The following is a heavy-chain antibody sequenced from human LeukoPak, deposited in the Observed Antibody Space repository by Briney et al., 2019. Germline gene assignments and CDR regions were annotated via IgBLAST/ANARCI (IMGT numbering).Heavy chain of an antibody. D-gene: IGHD5-18*01. CDR2: IYYSGST. J-gene: IGHJ4*02. CDR3: ARDRILGGYRLYFDY. CDR1: GGSISSGDYC. V-gene: IGHV4-30-4*08. Sequence: PSQTLSLTCTVSGGSISSGDYCWSWIRQPPGKGLEWIGYIYYSGSTYYNPSLKSRVTISVDTCKNQFSLKLSSVTAADTAVYYCARDRILGGYRLYFDYWGQGTLVTVSS.